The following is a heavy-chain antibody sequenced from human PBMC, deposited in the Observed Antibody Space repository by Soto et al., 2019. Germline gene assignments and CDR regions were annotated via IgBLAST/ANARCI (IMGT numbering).Heavy chain of an antibody. CDR3: ARDHANCGGDCYTNLFDP. CDR2: INSDGSTT. D-gene: IGHD2-21*02. Sequence: PGGSLRLSCTASGFTFTNHWMHWVRQASGKGPVWVSRINSDGSTTNYAESVKGRFNISRDNAKNTLYLQMNSLRAEDTAVYYCARDHANCGGDCYTNLFDPWGQGTLVTVSS. CDR1: GFTFTNHW. J-gene: IGHJ5*02. V-gene: IGHV3-74*01.